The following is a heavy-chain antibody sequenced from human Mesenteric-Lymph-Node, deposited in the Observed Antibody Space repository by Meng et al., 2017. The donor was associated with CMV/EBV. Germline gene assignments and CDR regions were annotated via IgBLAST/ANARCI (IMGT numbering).Heavy chain of an antibody. Sequence: GESLKISCAASGFYISAYHMNWVRHVPGKGLEWVSSVSSSDTYKFYGDSVKGRFTISRDNAKNSLYLQMNSLRAEDTAVYYCARDRVTRSNWFDPWDQGTLVTVSS. CDR1: GFYISAYH. J-gene: IGHJ5*02. CDR3: ARDRVTRSNWFDP. CDR2: VSSSDTYK. D-gene: IGHD1-14*01. V-gene: IGHV3-21*01.